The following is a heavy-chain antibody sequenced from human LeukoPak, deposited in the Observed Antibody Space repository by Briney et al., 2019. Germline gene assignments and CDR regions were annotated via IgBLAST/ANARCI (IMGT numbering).Heavy chain of an antibody. D-gene: IGHD3-3*01. CDR3: AKDPSHYDFWSGYPTFDP. V-gene: IGHV3-38-3*01. CDR2: ISGGST. Sequence: GGSLRLSCAASGFTVSSNEMSWVRQAPGKGLEWVSSISGGSTYYADSVKGRFTISRDNSKNTLYLQMNSLRAEDTAVYYCAKDPSHYDFWSGYPTFDPWGQGTLVTVSS. J-gene: IGHJ5*02. CDR1: GFTVSSNE.